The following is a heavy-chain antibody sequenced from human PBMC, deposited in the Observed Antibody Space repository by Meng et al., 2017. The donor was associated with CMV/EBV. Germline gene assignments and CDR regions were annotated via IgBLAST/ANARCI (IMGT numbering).Heavy chain of an antibody. CDR3: AKASGWSMGRGYNWFDP. D-gene: IGHD6-19*01. Sequence: LSLTCAASGFTFDDYAMHWVRQAPGKGLEWVSGISWNSGSIGYADSVKGRFTISRDNAKNSLYLQMNSLRAEDTALYYCAKASGWSMGRGYNWFDPWGQGTLVTVSS. CDR1: GFTFDDYA. J-gene: IGHJ5*02. CDR2: ISWNSGSI. V-gene: IGHV3-9*01.